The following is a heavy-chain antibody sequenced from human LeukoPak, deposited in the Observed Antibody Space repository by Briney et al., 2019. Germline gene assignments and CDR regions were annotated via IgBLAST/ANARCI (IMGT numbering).Heavy chain of an antibody. D-gene: IGHD6-13*01. V-gene: IGHV3-20*04. CDR2: INWNGGST. Sequence: PEGSLRLSCAASGFTFDDYGMSWVRQAPGKGLEWVSGINWNGGSTGYADSVKGRFTISRDNAKNSLYLQMNSLRAEDTALYYCARDLGIAAAGYFDYWGQGTLVTVSS. CDR1: GFTFDDYG. CDR3: ARDLGIAAAGYFDY. J-gene: IGHJ4*02.